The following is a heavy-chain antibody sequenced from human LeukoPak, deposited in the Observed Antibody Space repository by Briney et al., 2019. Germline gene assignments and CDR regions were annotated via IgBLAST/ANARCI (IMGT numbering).Heavy chain of an antibody. V-gene: IGHV4-4*02. Sequence: SETLSLTCAVSGGSISSSSSICWTWVRQPPGEGLEWIGEIYHNGATNYNPSLKSRVTMLLDKSKNQFSLRLNSVTAADTAVYYCARNGGDSDYDYWGQGTLVTVSA. CDR1: GGSISSSSSIC. CDR2: IYHNGAT. CDR3: ARNGGDSDYDY. D-gene: IGHD2-21*02. J-gene: IGHJ4*02.